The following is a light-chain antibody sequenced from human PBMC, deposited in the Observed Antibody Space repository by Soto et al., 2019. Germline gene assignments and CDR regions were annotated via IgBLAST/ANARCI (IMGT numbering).Light chain of an antibody. CDR3: LQHNSYPFT. CDR1: QGISND. J-gene: IGKJ2*01. CDR2: AVS. V-gene: IGKV1-17*01. Sequence: DIRMTQSPSSLSASVGDRVTITCRASQGISNDLGWYQQKPGKAPKRLIYAVSSLQSAVPSRFSGSGSGTEFTLTISSLQPEDFAIYFCLQHNSYPFTFGQGTKLEIK.